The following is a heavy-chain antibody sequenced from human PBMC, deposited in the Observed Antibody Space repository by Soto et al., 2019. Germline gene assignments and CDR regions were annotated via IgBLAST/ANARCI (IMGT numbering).Heavy chain of an antibody. CDR2: IYPGDSDT. V-gene: IGHV5-51*01. CDR3: ARGYCTATICDPWFDP. D-gene: IGHD2-8*02. Sequence: GESLKISCQGSGYAFSSYWIAWVRQMPGKGLEWMGIIYPGDSDTRYSPSFQGQVTISVDKSITTAYLQWSSLKAPDTAMYYCARGYCTATICDPWFDPWGQGTLVTV. J-gene: IGHJ5*02. CDR1: GYAFSSYW.